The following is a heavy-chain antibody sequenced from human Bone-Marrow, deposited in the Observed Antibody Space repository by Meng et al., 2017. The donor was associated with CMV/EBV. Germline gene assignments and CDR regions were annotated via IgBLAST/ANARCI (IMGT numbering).Heavy chain of an antibody. J-gene: IGHJ4*02. CDR3: ARDRGDLMYYFDL. V-gene: IGHV3-53*01. CDR1: GFAVNSYY. CDR2: IYSSGST. Sequence: GECLKISCAASGFAVNSYYMSWVRQAPGKGLEWVSVIYSSGSTYFADSVKGRFTVSRDRSKNMLYLQMDSLRAEDTAVYYCARDRGDLMYYFDLWGQGSLVTVSS. D-gene: IGHD3-10*01.